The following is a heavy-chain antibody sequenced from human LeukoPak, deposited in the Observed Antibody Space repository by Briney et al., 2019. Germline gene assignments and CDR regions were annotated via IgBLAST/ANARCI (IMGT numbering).Heavy chain of an antibody. CDR1: GGSFSSYA. CDR3: ATRGYCGGGSCYEGYYMDV. D-gene: IGHD2-15*01. J-gene: IGHJ6*03. CDR2: IIPIFGTA. V-gene: IGHV1-69*05. Sequence: ASVTVSCKASGGSFSSYAISWVRQAPGQGLEWMGGIIPIFGTANYAQKFQGRVTITTDESTSTAYMELSSLRSEDTAVYDCATRGYCGGGSCYEGYYMDVWGKGTTATVSS.